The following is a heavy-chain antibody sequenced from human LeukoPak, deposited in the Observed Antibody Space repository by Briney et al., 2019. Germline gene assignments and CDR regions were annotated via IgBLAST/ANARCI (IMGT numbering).Heavy chain of an antibody. J-gene: IGHJ6*02. CDR3: AKVRYNYDFWSGFIYYYGMDV. D-gene: IGHD3-3*01. CDR2: IWYDGSNK. CDR1: GFTFSIYG. Sequence: GRSLRLSCAASGFTFSIYGMHWVRQAPGKGLEWVAVIWYDGSNKYYADSVKGRFTISRDNSKNTLYLQMNSLRAEDMAVYYCAKVRYNYDFWSGFIYYYGMDVWGQGTTVTVSS. V-gene: IGHV3-33*06.